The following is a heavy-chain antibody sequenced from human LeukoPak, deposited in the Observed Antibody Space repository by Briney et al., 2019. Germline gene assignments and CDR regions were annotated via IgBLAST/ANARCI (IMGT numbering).Heavy chain of an antibody. J-gene: IGHJ4*02. D-gene: IGHD3-10*01. CDR3: ARGWFGELLYFAQIYYFDY. CDR2: INHSGST. Sequence: SETLSLTCAVSGGSFSGYYWSWIRQPPGKGLKWIGEINHSGSTNYNPSLKSRVTISVDTSKNQFSLKLSSVTAADTAVYHCARGWFGELLYFAQIYYFDYWGEGTLVTDYS. V-gene: IGHV4-34*01. CDR1: GGSFSGYY.